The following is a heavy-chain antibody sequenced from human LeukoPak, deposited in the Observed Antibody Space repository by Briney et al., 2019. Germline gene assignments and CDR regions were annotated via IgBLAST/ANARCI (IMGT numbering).Heavy chain of an antibody. CDR1: GYTFTSYD. CDR2: MNPNSGNT. D-gene: IGHD2-15*01. CDR3: ATLWGLGYCSGGSCFDY. V-gene: IGHV1-8*01. J-gene: IGHJ4*02. Sequence: EASVKVSCKASGYTFTSYDINWVRQPTAQGLEWMGWMNPNSGNTGYAQRFQGRVTMTRNTSISTAYMELSSLRSEDTAVYYCATLWGLGYCSGGSCFDYWGQGTLVTVSS.